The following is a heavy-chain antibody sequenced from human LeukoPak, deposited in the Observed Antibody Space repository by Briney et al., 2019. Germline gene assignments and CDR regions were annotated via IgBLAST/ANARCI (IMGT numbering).Heavy chain of an antibody. CDR2: ISSSSSYI. J-gene: IGHJ4*02. D-gene: IGHD2-2*01. CDR3: ARDLRLGVVVPAAMTGGY. CDR1: GFTFSSYS. V-gene: IGHV3-21*01. Sequence: GGSLRLSCAASGFTFSSYSMNWVRQAPGKGLERVSSISSSSSYIYYADSVKGRFTISRDNAKNSLYLQMNSLRAEDTAVYYCARDLRLGVVVPAAMTGGYWGQGTLVTVSS.